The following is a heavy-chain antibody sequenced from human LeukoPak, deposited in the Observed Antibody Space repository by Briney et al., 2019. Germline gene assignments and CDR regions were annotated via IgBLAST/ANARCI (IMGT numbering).Heavy chain of an antibody. J-gene: IGHJ4*02. CDR2: ISSSGSTI. CDR1: GFTFSSYE. D-gene: IGHD4-23*01. Sequence: GGSLRLSCAASGFTFSSYEMHWVRQAPGKGLEWVSYISSSGSTIYYADSVKGRFTISRDSAKNSLYLQMNSLRAEDTAVYYCARDYGGSSPFDYWGQGTLVTVSS. CDR3: ARDYGGSSPFDY. V-gene: IGHV3-48*03.